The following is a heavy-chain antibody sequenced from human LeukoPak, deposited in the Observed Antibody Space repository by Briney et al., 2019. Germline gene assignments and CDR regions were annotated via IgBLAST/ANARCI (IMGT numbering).Heavy chain of an antibody. Sequence: GGSLRLSCAASGFTFSNYGMSWVRQAPGKGLEWVSGISGSGGSTYYADSVKGRFTISRDNSKNTLYLQMNSLRAEDTAVYYCAGAVAGNYWGQGTLVTVSS. CDR2: ISGSGGST. CDR3: AGAVAGNY. V-gene: IGHV3-23*01. CDR1: GFTFSNYG. J-gene: IGHJ4*02. D-gene: IGHD6-19*01.